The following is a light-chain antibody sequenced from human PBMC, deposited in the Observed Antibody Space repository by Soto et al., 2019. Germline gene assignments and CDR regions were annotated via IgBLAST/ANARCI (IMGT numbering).Light chain of an antibody. CDR3: QQTNSFPRT. CDR1: QDIGTW. V-gene: IGKV1-12*01. CDR2: AAS. J-gene: IGKJ1*01. Sequence: DIQMTQSPSSESASVGDSVTFSCRASQDIGTWLAWYQQKPGKAPSLLIYAASSLQSGVPSRFSGSGSGTDFTLTINSLQPEDIATYYCQQTNSFPRTFGQGTKVEVK.